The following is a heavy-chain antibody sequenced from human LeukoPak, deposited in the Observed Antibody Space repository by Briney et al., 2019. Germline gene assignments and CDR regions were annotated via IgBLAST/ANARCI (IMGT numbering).Heavy chain of an antibody. D-gene: IGHD6-19*01. J-gene: IGHJ4*02. CDR2: INTNTGNP. Sequence: GASVRVSCKASGYTFTSYTMNWVRQAPGQGLEWMGWINTNTGNPTYAQGFTGRFVLSLDTSVRTAYLQISSLKAEDTAMYYCARDWAVAGPSWFDYWGQGTLVTVSS. CDR1: GYTFTSYT. V-gene: IGHV7-4-1*02. CDR3: ARDWAVAGPSWFDY.